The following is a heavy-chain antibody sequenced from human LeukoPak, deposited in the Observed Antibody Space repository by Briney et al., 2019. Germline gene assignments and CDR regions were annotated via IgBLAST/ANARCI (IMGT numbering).Heavy chain of an antibody. Sequence: ASVKVSCKASGYTFTGYYMHWVRQAPGQGLEWMGWINPNSGGTDYAQKFQGRVTMTKDTSISTAYMELSRLRSDDTAVYYCARDRSGVGDNWFDPWGQGTLVTVSS. V-gene: IGHV1-2*02. CDR2: INPNSGGT. CDR1: GYTFTGYY. D-gene: IGHD1-26*01. J-gene: IGHJ5*02. CDR3: ARDRSGVGDNWFDP.